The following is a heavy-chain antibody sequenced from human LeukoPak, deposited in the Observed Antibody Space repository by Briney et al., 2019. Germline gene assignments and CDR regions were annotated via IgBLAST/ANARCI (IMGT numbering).Heavy chain of an antibody. D-gene: IGHD6-13*01. CDR1: GGSISSYY. CDR2: IYYSGST. Sequence: PSETLSLTCTVSGGSISSYYWSWIRQPPGKGLEWIGYIYYSGSTNYNPSLKSRVTISVDTSKNQFSLKLSSVTAADTAVYYCARAFGYSSSWYEGWFDPWGQGTLVTVSS. V-gene: IGHV4-59*12. CDR3: ARAFGYSSSWYEGWFDP. J-gene: IGHJ5*02.